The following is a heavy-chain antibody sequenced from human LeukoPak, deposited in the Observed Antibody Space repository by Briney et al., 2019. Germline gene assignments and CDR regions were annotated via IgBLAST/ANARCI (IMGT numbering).Heavy chain of an antibody. CDR2: IKQDGSEK. CDR3: AKDLRGTFIGDFDS. Sequence: GGSLRLSCAASGFTFSSYSMNWVRQAPGKGLEWVANIKQDGSEKYYVDSVKGRFTISRDNAKNSLYLQMNSLRAEDTAVYYCAKDLRGTFIGDFDSWGQGTLVTVSS. J-gene: IGHJ4*02. D-gene: IGHD1-26*01. V-gene: IGHV3-7*03. CDR1: GFTFSSYS.